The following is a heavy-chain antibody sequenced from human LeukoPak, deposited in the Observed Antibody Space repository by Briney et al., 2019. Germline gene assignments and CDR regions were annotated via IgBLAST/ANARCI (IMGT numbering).Heavy chain of an antibody. Sequence: GGSLRLSCAASGFTFSSYAMHWVRQAPGKGLEYVSAISSNGGSTYYANSVKGRFTISRDNSKNTLYLQMGSLRAEDMAVYYCARGVSPFTAGTYYYYYMDVWGKGTTVTVSS. D-gene: IGHD5-18*01. V-gene: IGHV3-64*01. J-gene: IGHJ6*03. CDR3: ARGVSPFTAGTYYYYYMDV. CDR2: ISSNGGST. CDR1: GFTFSSYA.